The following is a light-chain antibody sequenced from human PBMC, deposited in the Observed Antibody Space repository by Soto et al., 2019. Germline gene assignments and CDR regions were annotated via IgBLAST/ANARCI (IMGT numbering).Light chain of an antibody. CDR1: QSVSSN. Sequence: EIVMTQSPATLSMSPGERATLSCRASQSVSSNLAWYQQKPGQAPRLLIYGASARATGIPARFSGSGSGTEFTLTISSLQSEDFAVYYSQQYNNRPPYTFGQGTKLEIK. CDR2: GAS. J-gene: IGKJ2*01. CDR3: QQYNNRPPYT. V-gene: IGKV3-15*01.